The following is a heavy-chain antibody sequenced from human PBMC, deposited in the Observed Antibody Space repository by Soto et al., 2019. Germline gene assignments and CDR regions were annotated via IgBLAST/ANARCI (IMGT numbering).Heavy chain of an antibody. CDR1: GYTFTSYG. CDR2: ISAYNGNT. V-gene: IGHV1-18*01. J-gene: IGHJ3*02. Sequence: APVEVSCKASGYTFTSYGISWVQQDHGQGLEWMGWISAYNGNTNYAQKLQGRVTMTTDTSTSTAYMELRSLRSDDTAVYYCARGEQWLGWFDIWGQGTMVPGSS. D-gene: IGHD6-19*01. CDR3: ARGEQWLGWFDI.